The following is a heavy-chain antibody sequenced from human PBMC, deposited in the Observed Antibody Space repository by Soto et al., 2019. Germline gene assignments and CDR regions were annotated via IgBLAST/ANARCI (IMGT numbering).Heavy chain of an antibody. V-gene: IGHV3-74*01. Sequence: EVRLVESGGGLVQPGGSLRLSCAASGFTFSNYWMHWVRQGPVKGLVWVSRLKSDGSHTNYTESVKGRFTISRDNAKNTLYLHMNSLRAEDTAVYFCARGYSSAYRIDYWGQGTLVTVSS. D-gene: IGHD5-18*01. CDR3: ARGYSSAYRIDY. J-gene: IGHJ4*02. CDR1: GFTFSNYW. CDR2: LKSDGSHT.